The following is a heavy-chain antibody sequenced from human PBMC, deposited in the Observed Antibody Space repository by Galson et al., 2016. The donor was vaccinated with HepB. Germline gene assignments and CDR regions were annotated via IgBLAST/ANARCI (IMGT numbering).Heavy chain of an antibody. CDR1: GASLSGYY. V-gene: IGHV4-34*01. D-gene: IGHD5-24*01. CDR2: INQRGDT. J-gene: IGHJ4*02. CDR3: ARHKLNYRRDGYSLIDY. Sequence: SETLSLTCGVYGASLSGYYWSWIRQAPGRGLEWIGEINQRGDTNYNPSLKSRVTISIDTSKNQFSLQLTSVTAADTAIYYCARHKLNYRRDGYSLIDYWGQGTLVTVSS.